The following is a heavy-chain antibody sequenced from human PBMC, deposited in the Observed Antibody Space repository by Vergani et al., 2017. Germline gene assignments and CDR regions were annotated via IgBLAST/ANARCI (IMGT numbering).Heavy chain of an antibody. J-gene: IGHJ5*02. Sequence: VHLLESGGGQVEAGGSLRLSCVASGFTFSNSAMSWVRQTSGKGLEWIGSIHYSENTNYNPSLKTRVTISVDTSKNQFSLTLTSVTAADTAVYYCASDTHSGQRADRWGQGILVTVTS. CDR2: IHYSENT. CDR1: GFTFSNSA. D-gene: IGHD6-19*01. V-gene: IGHV4-59*01. CDR3: ASDTHSGQRADR.